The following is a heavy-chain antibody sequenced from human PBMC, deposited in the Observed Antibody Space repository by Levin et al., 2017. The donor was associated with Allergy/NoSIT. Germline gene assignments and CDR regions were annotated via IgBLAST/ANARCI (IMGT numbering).Heavy chain of an antibody. J-gene: IGHJ4*02. CDR1: GGSISSSTHY. Sequence: SETLSLTCTVSGGSISSSTHYWGWVRQAPGKGLEWIGSIYYSGVTYYNPSLKSRVTISVDRFQNQFSLKRRSGTAGGTAGYYWGGERDLRGARDPVDWTPPTTPSLLPVDPSSVDRFQTPFSLMLRSVPAADTAVYYCARERDLIGARAPFDYWGQGTLVTVSS. CDR3: GGERDLRGARDPVDWTPPTTPSLLPVDPSSVDRFQTPFSLMLRSVPAADTAVYYCARERDLIGARAPFDY. V-gene: IGHV4-39*07. CDR2: IYYSGVT. D-gene: IGHD3-9*01.